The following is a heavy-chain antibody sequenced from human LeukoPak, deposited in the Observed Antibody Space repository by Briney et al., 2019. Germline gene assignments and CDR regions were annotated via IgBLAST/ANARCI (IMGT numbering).Heavy chain of an antibody. CDR3: ARDNPIRRFVGYMDV. CDR2: VRYDGSNK. D-gene: IGHD3-16*01. J-gene: IGHJ6*03. Sequence: QAGGSLRLSCAASGFTYSSYGMHWVRQAPGKGLDWVAFVRYDGSNKYYADSVKGRFTISRDNAKNSLYLQMNSLRAEDTAVYYCARDNPIRRFVGYMDVWGKGTTVTVSS. V-gene: IGHV3-30*02. CDR1: GFTYSSYG.